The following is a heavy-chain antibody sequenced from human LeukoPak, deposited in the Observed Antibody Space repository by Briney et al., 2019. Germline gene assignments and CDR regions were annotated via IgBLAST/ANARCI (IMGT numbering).Heavy chain of an antibody. CDR1: GFTFSSYA. J-gene: IGHJ3*02. V-gene: IGHV3-23*01. CDR3: ARDRGRNYDFWSGYYADAFDI. D-gene: IGHD3-3*01. CDR2: ISGSGGST. Sequence: GGSLRLSCAASGFTFSSYAMSWVRQAPGKGLEWVSAISGSGGSTYYADSVKGRFTISRDNAKNSLYLHMNSLRAEDTAVYYCARDRGRNYDFWSGYYADAFDIWGQGTMVTVSS.